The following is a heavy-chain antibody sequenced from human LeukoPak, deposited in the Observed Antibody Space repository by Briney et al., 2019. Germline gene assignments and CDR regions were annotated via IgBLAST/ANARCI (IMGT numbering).Heavy chain of an antibody. D-gene: IGHD4-23*01. Sequence: SETLSLTCTVSGGSINSYYWSWIRQPAGKGLAWIGRIYSSGSTNYNPSLKSRVSMSVDTSKNQFSLKLTSVTAADTAVYYCARGGKATVVTMWGQGILVTVSS. CDR1: GGSINSYY. V-gene: IGHV4-4*07. J-gene: IGHJ4*02. CDR3: ARGGKATVVTM. CDR2: IYSSGST.